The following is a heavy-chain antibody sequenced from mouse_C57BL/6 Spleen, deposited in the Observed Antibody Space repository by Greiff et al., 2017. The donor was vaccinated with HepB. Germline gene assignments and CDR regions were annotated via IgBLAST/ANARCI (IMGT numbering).Heavy chain of an antibody. CDR3: ARRPGFYGSSLWYFDV. CDR1: GYTFTGYW. Sequence: QVQLQQSGAELMKPGASVKLSCKATGYTFTGYWIEWVKQRPGHGLEWIGEILPGSGSTNYNEKFKGKATFTADTSSNTAYMQRSSLTTEDSAIYYCARRPGFYGSSLWYFDVWGTGTTVTVSS. V-gene: IGHV1-9*01. J-gene: IGHJ1*03. CDR2: ILPGSGST. D-gene: IGHD1-1*01.